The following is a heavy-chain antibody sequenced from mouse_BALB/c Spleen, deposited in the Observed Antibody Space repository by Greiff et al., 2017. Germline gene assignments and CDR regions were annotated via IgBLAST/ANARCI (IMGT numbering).Heavy chain of an antibody. D-gene: IGHD2-2*01. CDR3: ARQEGHDGYDSYYAMDY. Sequence: EVKLMESGGGLVKLGGSLKLSCAASGFTFSSYYMSWVRQTPEKRLELVAAINSNGGSTYYPDTVKGRFTISRDNAKNTLYLQMSSLKSEDTALYYCARQEGHDGYDSYYAMDYWGQGTSVTVSS. CDR1: GFTFSSYY. V-gene: IGHV5-6-2*01. J-gene: IGHJ4*01. CDR2: INSNGGST.